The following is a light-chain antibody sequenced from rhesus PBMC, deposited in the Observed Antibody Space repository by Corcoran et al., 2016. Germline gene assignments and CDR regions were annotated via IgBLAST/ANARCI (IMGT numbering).Light chain of an antibody. J-gene: IGKJ3*01. CDR1: QSLSTF. CDR2: GAS. CDR3: QKYNTSPFT. V-gene: IGKV3-53*01. Sequence: QVILTQSPATLSLSPGERATLSCRASQSLSTFLAWYQQKPGQAPRLLIYGASTRATGIPDRFSGSGSGTEFTLTIRSLEPVDFSVYYCQKYNTSPFTFGPGTKLDIK.